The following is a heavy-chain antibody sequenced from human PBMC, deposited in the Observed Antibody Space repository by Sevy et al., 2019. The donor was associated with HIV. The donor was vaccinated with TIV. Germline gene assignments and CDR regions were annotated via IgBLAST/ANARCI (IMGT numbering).Heavy chain of an antibody. CDR3: AKEGQGEYYDSSGSFDN. CDR1: GFTFSSYA. CDR2: ISGSGSFT. V-gene: IGHV3-23*01. Sequence: GGSLRLSCAASGFTFSSYAMSWIRQAPGKGLEWVSSISGSGSFTYYADSVKGHFTISRDNSKNTLYLQMTSLRAEDTAVYYCAKEGQGEYYDSSGSFDNWGQGTLVTVSS. J-gene: IGHJ4*02. D-gene: IGHD3-22*01.